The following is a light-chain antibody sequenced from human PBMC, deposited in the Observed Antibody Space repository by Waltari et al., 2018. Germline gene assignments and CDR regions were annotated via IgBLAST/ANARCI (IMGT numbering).Light chain of an antibody. Sequence: DIQMTQSPSSLSASVGDRVTITCRASQSISNWLAWYQQKPGKAPILLIYKASILKSGVPSRFSGSGSETQFTLTISSLQPDDFATYYCQQYNTYSSFGHGTKLQIK. CDR1: QSISNW. CDR3: QQYNTYSS. CDR2: KAS. J-gene: IGKJ2*01. V-gene: IGKV1-5*03.